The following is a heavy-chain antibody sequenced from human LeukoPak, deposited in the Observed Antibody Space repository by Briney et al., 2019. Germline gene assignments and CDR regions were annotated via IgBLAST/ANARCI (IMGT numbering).Heavy chain of an antibody. J-gene: IGHJ3*02. V-gene: IGHV3-21*01. CDR2: ISSSNNI. CDR1: GFTFSSYS. Sequence: GGSLRLSCAASGFTFSSYSMNWVRQAPGKGLEWVSSISSSNNIYYADSVKGRFTISRDNAKNLLYLQMNSLRAEDTAVYYCARDQEDIVATIGGDAFDIWGQGTMVTVSS. D-gene: IGHD5-12*01. CDR3: ARDQEDIVATIGGDAFDI.